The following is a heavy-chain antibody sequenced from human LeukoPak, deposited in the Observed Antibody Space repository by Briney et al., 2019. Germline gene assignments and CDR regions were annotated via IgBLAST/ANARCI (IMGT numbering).Heavy chain of an antibody. J-gene: IGHJ6*03. CDR3: AKDGRPVVAAKGAGGYYMDV. CDR1: GFTFSSYG. CDR2: IRYDGSNK. Sequence: GGSLRLSCAASGFTFSSYGMHWVRQAPGKGLEWVAFIRYDGSNKYYADSVKGRFTISRDNSKNTLYLQMNSLRAEDTAVYYCAKDGRPVVAAKGAGGYYMDVWGKGTTVTVSS. V-gene: IGHV3-30*02. D-gene: IGHD2-15*01.